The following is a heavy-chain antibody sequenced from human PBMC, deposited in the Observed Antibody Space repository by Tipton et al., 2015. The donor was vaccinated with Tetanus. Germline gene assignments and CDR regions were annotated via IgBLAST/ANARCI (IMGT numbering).Heavy chain of an antibody. V-gene: IGHV1-69*01. CDR2: IIPLYGTG. CDR3: ARDRASYRYSSSSWDS. CDR1: GGTFSSHA. J-gene: IGHJ4*02. Sequence: QLVQSGPEVKKPGSSVKVSCRISGGTFSSHAINWVRQGPGQGLEWMGGIIPLYGTGNHAQKFEGRVTISADESTRTVYMEVSRLRHDDTAVYYCARDRASYRYSSSSWDSWGQGTLVSVSS. D-gene: IGHD6-6*01.